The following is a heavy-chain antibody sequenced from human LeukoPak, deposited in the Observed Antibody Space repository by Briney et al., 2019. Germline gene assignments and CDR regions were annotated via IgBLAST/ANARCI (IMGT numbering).Heavy chain of an antibody. CDR2: IIPIFGTA. J-gene: IGHJ6*03. CDR3: ARAPEWELSNVLGYYYYYMDV. V-gene: IGHV1-69*13. Sequence: SVKVSCKASGGTFSSYAISWVRQAPGQGLEWMGGIIPIFGTANYAQKFQGRVTITADESTSTAYMELSSLRSEDTAVYYCARAPEWELSNVLGYYYYYMDVWGKGITVTVSS. D-gene: IGHD1-26*01. CDR1: GGTFSSYA.